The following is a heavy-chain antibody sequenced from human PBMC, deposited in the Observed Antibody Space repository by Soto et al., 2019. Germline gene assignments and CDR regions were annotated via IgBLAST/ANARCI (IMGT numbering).Heavy chain of an antibody. Sequence: QVPLVQSGAEVKKPGSSVKVSCKASGGTFSSYTISWVRQAPGQGLEWMGRIIPILGIANYAQKFQGRVTITADKSTSTAYMELSSLRSEDTAVYYCARDLGTTYSNAFDIWGQGTMVTVSS. CDR2: IIPILGIA. V-gene: IGHV1-69*08. CDR1: GGTFSSYT. D-gene: IGHD1-7*01. J-gene: IGHJ3*02. CDR3: ARDLGTTYSNAFDI.